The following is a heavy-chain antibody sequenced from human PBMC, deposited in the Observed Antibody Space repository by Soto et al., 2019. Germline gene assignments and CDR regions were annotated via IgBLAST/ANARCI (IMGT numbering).Heavy chain of an antibody. CDR3: TRAYGAETFDF. CDR2: MNPNSGNT. CDR1: GYTFTSYY. J-gene: IGHJ5*01. Sequence: GASVKVSCKASGYTFTSYYIHWVRQAPGHGLEWMGWMNPNSGNTGYAQNFRGRVTMTQNTAIGTAYMELSSLRSDDTATYYCTRAYGAETFDFWGRGTRVTVSS. V-gene: IGHV1-8*02. D-gene: IGHD3-10*01.